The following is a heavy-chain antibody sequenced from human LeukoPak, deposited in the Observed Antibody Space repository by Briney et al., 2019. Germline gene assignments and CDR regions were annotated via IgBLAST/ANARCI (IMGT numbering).Heavy chain of an antibody. D-gene: IGHD6-6*01. J-gene: IGHJ4*02. CDR1: GFTFSSYA. CDR2: ISGSGGST. CDR3: AKVGTARGYYFDY. Sequence: SGGSLRLSCAASGFTFSSYAMSWVRQAPGKGLEWVSAISGSGGSTYYADSVKGRFTISRDNSKNTLYLQMNSLRAEDTAVYYCAKVGTARGYYFDYWGQGTLVTVSS. V-gene: IGHV3-23*01.